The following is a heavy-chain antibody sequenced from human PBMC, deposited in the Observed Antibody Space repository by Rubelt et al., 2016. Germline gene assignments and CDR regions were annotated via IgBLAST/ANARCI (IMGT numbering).Heavy chain of an antibody. Sequence: SLRLSCAGSGFTFDHYAMHWVRQPPGKGLEWVSSVSWNGDYTGYADSAQGRFSISRDNGKNSLYLQMNSLRAEDTAVYYCARSGPDVVVPAAIRVEGDAFDIWGQGTMVTVSS. D-gene: IGHD2-2*02. V-gene: IGHV3-9*01. J-gene: IGHJ3*02. CDR1: GFTFDHYA. CDR3: ARSGPDVVVPAAIRVEGDAFDI. CDR2: VSWNGDYT.